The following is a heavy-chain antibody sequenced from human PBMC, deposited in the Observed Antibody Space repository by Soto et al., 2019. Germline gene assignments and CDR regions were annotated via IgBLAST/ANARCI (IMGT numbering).Heavy chain of an antibody. CDR2: IIPIFGTA. CDR3: ASATGGYYGSGSTYFHYGMDV. V-gene: IGHV1-69*06. J-gene: IGHJ6*02. CDR1: GCTFSSYA. D-gene: IGHD3-10*01. Sequence: SVKVSCKASGCTFSSYAISWVRQAPGQGLEWMGGIIPIFGTANYAQKFQGRVTITADKSTSTAYMELSSLRSEDTDVYYCASATGGYYGSGSTYFHYGMDVWGQGTRVPVSS.